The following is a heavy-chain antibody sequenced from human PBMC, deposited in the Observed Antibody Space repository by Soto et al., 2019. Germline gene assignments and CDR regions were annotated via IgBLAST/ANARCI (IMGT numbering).Heavy chain of an antibody. V-gene: IGHV3-53*01. D-gene: IGHD3-9*01. CDR1: GFSVTSNY. CDR2: IYAGGNT. Sequence: GSLRLSCAASGFSVTSNYMTWVRQAPGKGLECVSVIYAGGNTYYPDSVKGRFTISSDNSKNTLFLQMNNLRAEDTAVYYCARVTTFYDILTSSYALYYFDYWGQGTRVTVSS. CDR3: ARVTTFYDILTSSYALYYFDY. J-gene: IGHJ4*02.